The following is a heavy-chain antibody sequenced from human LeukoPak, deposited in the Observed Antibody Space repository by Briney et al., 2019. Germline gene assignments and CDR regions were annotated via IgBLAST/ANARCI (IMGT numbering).Heavy chain of an antibody. CDR3: ARRSGRITIFGVVTAMDV. J-gene: IGHJ6*02. CDR2: INHSGST. V-gene: IGHV4-34*01. Sequence: TTSETLSLTCAVYGVSFSGYYWSWIRQPPGKGLEWIGEINHSGSTNYNPSLKSRVTISVDTSKNQFSLKLSSVTAADTAVYYCARRSGRITIFGVVTAMDVWGQGTTVTVSS. CDR1: GVSFSGYY. D-gene: IGHD3-3*01.